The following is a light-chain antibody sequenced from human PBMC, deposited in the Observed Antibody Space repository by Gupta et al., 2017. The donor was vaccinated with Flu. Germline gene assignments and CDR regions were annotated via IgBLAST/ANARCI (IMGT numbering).Light chain of an antibody. CDR2: KAS. Sequence: DIQMPQSPSTLSAFVGDRVTITCRASQSITSWLAWYQQKPGKAPKLLIYKASNLESGVPSRFSGSGSGTEFTLTISSLQPDDFATYYCQQYDSYPWTFGRGTKVEI. CDR3: QQYDSYPWT. CDR1: QSITSW. J-gene: IGKJ1*01. V-gene: IGKV1-5*03.